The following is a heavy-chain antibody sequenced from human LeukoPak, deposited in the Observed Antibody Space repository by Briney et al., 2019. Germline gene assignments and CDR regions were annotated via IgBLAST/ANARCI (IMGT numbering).Heavy chain of an antibody. D-gene: IGHD4-17*01. V-gene: IGHV3-21*01. Sequence: PGGSLRLSCAASGFTFSSYSMNWVRQAPGKGLEWVSSISSSSSYIYYADSVKGRFTISRDNSKNTLYLQMNSLRAEDTAVYYCVTTVTAGEFDYWGQGTLVTVSS. CDR3: VTTVTAGEFDY. J-gene: IGHJ4*02. CDR2: ISSSSSYI. CDR1: GFTFSSYS.